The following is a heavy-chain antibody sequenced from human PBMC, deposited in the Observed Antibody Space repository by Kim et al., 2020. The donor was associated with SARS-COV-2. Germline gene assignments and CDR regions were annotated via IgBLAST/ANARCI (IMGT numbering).Heavy chain of an antibody. CDR2: ISSSSSYT. V-gene: IGHV3-11*05. CDR1: GFTFSDYY. D-gene: IGHD3-16*02. CDR3: ARVGYDYVWGRYRDYYYYYGMDV. Sequence: GGSLRLSCAASGFTFSDYYMSWIRQAPGQGLEWVSYISSSSSYTNYADSVKGRFTISRDNAKNSLYLQMNSLRAEDTAVYYCARVGYDYVWGRYRDYYYYYGMDVWGQGTTVTVSS. J-gene: IGHJ6*02.